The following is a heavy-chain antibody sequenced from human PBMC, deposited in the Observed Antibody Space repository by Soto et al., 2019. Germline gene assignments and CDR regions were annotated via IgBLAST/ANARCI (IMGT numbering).Heavy chain of an antibody. CDR2: ISGSSGSK. CDR3: ARYAAEVTTFFDQ. V-gene: IGHV3-11*06. J-gene: IGHJ4*02. D-gene: IGHD4-17*01. Sequence: LRLSCAASGFIFNDYYMSWIRQAPGKGLEWLSNISGSSGSKKYADAGKGRFTISRDNAKKSLCLEMHSLRAEDTAMYYCARYAAEVTTFFDQWGQGTLVTVSS. CDR1: GFIFNDYY.